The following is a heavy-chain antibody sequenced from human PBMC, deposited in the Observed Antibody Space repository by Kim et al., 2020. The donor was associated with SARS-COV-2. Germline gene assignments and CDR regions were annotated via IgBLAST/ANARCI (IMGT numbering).Heavy chain of an antibody. Sequence: GGSLRLSCAASGFVFSSYGMHWVRQAPGKGLELVAVIWYDGSGKYYSDSVKGRFTISRDNPKNTLFLQMNSVRAEDTAVYYCAREDYGGNPDYFYGMDVWGQGTTVTVSS. D-gene: IGHD2-15*01. CDR3: AREDYGGNPDYFYGMDV. CDR1: GFVFSSYG. CDR2: IWYDGSGK. J-gene: IGHJ6*02. V-gene: IGHV3-33*01.